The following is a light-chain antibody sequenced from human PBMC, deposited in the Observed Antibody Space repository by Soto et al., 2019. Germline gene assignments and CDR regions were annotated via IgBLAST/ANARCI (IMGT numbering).Light chain of an antibody. CDR2: VAS. CDR3: QQRSNWPPWIT. Sequence: DIQMTQSPSYVSASVGDRVTITCRASQGIKNWLAWYQQKPGKAPKLLIYVASGLQSGVPSRFSGSGSRTDFTLNISSLEPEDFAVYYCQQRSNWPPWITCGQGTRLEIK. CDR1: QGIKNW. J-gene: IGKJ5*01. V-gene: IGKV1-12*01.